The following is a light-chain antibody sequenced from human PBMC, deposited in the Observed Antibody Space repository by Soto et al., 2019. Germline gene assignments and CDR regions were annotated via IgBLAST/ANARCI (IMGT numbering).Light chain of an antibody. CDR2: EVS. J-gene: IGLJ1*01. V-gene: IGLV2-23*02. Sequence: QPVLTQPASVSGSPGQSITISCTGTSSDVGSYNLVSWYQQHPGKAPKLMIYEVSKRPSGVSNRFSGSKSGNTASLAISGLQAEDEADYYCCSYAGSSTPSYVFGTGTKVTLL. CDR3: CSYAGSSTPSYV. CDR1: SSDVGSYNL.